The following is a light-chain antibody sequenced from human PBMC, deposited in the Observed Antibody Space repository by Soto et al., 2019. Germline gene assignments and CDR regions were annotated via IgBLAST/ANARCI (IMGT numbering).Light chain of an antibody. CDR2: DAS. J-gene: IGKJ4*01. CDR3: QQRSSWPPG. Sequence: EIVLTQSPATLSLSPGERATLSCRASQSVTRYLAWYQQKPGQAPRLLIYDASNRATGIPARFSGSGSGTDFTLTISSLEPEDFAVYYCQQRSSWPPGFCGGTKVEIK. V-gene: IGKV3-11*01. CDR1: QSVTRY.